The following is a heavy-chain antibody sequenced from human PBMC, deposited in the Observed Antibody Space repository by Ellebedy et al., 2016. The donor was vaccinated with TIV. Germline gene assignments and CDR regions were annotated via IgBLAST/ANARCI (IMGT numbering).Heavy chain of an antibody. J-gene: IGHJ4*02. CDR2: MNPNSGNT. D-gene: IGHD3-10*01. CDR1: GYTFTSYD. CDR3: ARGRGVRGVVGDY. Sequence: ASVKVSXXASGYTFTSYDINWVRQATGQGLEWMGWMNPNSGNTGYAQKFQGRVTMTRNTSISTAYMELSSLRSEDTAVYYCARGRGVRGVVGDYWGQGTLVTVSS. V-gene: IGHV1-8*01.